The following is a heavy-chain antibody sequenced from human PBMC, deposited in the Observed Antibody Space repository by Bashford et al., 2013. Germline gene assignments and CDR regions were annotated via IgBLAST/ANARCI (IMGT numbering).Heavy chain of an antibody. V-gene: IGHV1-2*02. D-gene: IGHD2-8*02. J-gene: IGHJ6*02. CDR2: INPNSGGT. CDR1: GYTFTGYY. CDR3: ASLTFRQKFEFLVDGMDV. Sequence: PSVKVSCKASGYTFTGYYMHWVRQAPGQGLEWMGWINPNSGGTNYAQKFQGRVTMTRDTSISTAYMELSRLRSDDTAVYYCASLTFRQKFEFLVDGMDVWGQGTTVTVSS.